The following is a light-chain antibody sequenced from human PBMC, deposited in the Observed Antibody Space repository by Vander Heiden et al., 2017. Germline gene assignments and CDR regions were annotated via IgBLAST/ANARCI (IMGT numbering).Light chain of an antibody. CDR1: QNIKND. CDR3: LQYNTYPRT. J-gene: IGKJ1*01. Sequence: DIQMTQPPSSLSASVGDSVTITCRPSQNIKNDLAWYQQKPGKPPQRLIYAASTVQGGVPSRFSGSGSGTEFTLTISSLQPEDFATYYWLQYNTYPRTFGQGTKVEI. V-gene: IGKV1-17*01. CDR2: AAS.